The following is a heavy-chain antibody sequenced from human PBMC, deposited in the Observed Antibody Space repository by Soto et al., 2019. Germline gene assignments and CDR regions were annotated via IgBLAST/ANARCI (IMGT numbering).Heavy chain of an antibody. CDR3: AREAYSNYGYYYGMDV. CDR2: IYYSGST. Sequence: SETLSLTCTVSGGAISSYYWSWIRQPPGKGLEWIGYIYYSGSTNYNPSLKSRVTISVDTSKNQFSLKLSSVTAADTAVYYCAREAYSNYGYYYGMDVWGQGTTVTVSS. J-gene: IGHJ6*02. D-gene: IGHD4-4*01. CDR1: GGAISSYY. V-gene: IGHV4-59*01.